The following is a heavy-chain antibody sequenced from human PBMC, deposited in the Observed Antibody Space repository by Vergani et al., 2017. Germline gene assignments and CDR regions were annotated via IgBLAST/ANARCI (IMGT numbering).Heavy chain of an antibody. CDR3: ANEGSANRIRGWLDH. J-gene: IGHJ4*02. D-gene: IGHD3-10*01. CDR1: GCSVSHSG. CDR2: IQYDGSDI. V-gene: IGHV3-30*02. Sequence: QVQLVESGGGVVQPGGSLRLSCVASGCSVSHSGMHWVRQTPGKGLEWVAFIQYDGSDIFYADFVEGRFTISRDNSKNSLYLQMRSLRFDDTAVYYCANEGSANRIRGWLDHWGQGALVTVSS.